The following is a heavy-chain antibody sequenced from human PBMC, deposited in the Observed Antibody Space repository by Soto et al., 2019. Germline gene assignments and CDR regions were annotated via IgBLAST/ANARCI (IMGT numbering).Heavy chain of an antibody. CDR2: ISFSSSTI. Sequence: EVQLVESGGGLVQPGGSLRLSCAASGFTFSSYSMNWVLQAPGKGLEWVSYISFSSSTIYYADSVKGRFTSSRDNAKNSLYLQMNSLRDEDTAVYYCARENYGDYLNWFDPWGQGTLVTVSS. V-gene: IGHV3-48*02. D-gene: IGHD4-17*01. CDR3: ARENYGDYLNWFDP. J-gene: IGHJ5*02. CDR1: GFTFSSYS.